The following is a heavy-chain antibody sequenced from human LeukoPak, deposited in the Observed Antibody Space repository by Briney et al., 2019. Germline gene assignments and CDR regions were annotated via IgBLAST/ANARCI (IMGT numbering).Heavy chain of an antibody. CDR3: ARVPDITARPCDS. D-gene: IGHD1-1*01. V-gene: IGHV4-34*01. CDR2: ISHTGGT. J-gene: IGHJ4*02. Sequence: PETLSLTCAVYGGSFSGYYWTLLRQTPGKGLEWIGEISHTGGTNYNPSLKSRVTISVDSSKKQFSLKMTSLTAADTGVYYCARVPDITARPCDSWGPGTLVTVSS. CDR1: GGSFSGYY.